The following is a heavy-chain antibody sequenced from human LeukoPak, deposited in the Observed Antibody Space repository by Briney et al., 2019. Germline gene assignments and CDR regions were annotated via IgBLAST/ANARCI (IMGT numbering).Heavy chain of an antibody. D-gene: IGHD4-23*01. V-gene: IGHV3-33*01. CDR2: IWYDERTK. CDR3: ARDRPHGG. CDR1: GFTFNRYG. Sequence: GGSLRLSCAASGFTFNRYGIHWVRQAPGKGLEWVAIIWYDERTKYYADSVRGRFTISRDNFKNTVDLQMNSLRAEDTAVYYCARDRPHGGWGQGTLVTVSS. J-gene: IGHJ4*02.